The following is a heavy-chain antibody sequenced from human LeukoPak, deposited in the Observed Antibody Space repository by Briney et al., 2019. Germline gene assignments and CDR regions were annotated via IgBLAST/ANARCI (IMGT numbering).Heavy chain of an antibody. CDR3: AKEIADDNSGYYFDY. J-gene: IGHJ4*02. Sequence: GGSLRLSCAASGFTFDDYGMHWVRQGPGKGLEWVSGISWNSGRIGYADSVKGRFTISRDNAKNSLYLQMNSLRPEDTALYYCAKEIADDNSGYYFDYWGQGTLVTVSS. V-gene: IGHV3-9*01. D-gene: IGHD3-22*01. CDR2: ISWNSGRI. CDR1: GFTFDDYG.